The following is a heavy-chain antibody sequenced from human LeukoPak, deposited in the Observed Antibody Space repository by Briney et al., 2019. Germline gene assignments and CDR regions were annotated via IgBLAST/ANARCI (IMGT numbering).Heavy chain of an antibody. J-gene: IGHJ6*02. CDR1: DGSINSYY. D-gene: IGHD1-26*01. V-gene: IGHV4-59*01. Sequence: SETLSLTCSVSDGSINSYYWNWIRRPPGKGLGWIGYIYYNGNTNYSPSLKSRVTMSVDASKNLFSLKVSSVTAADTAVYYCARGRSNYYGMDVWGQGTTVTVSS. CDR2: IYYNGNT. CDR3: ARGRSNYYGMDV.